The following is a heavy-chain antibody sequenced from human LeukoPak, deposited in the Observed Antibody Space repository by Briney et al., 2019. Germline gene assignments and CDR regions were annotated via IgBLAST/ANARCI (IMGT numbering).Heavy chain of an antibody. D-gene: IGHD6-19*01. CDR3: ARVEYSSGWYVDY. Sequence: GASVKVSCKASGYTFTGYYMHWVRQAPGQELEWMGWINPNSGGTNYAQKFQGRVTMTRDTSISTAYMELSRLRSDDTAVYYCARVEYSSGWYVDYWGQGTLVTVSS. CDR1: GYTFTGYY. J-gene: IGHJ4*02. CDR2: INPNSGGT. V-gene: IGHV1-2*02.